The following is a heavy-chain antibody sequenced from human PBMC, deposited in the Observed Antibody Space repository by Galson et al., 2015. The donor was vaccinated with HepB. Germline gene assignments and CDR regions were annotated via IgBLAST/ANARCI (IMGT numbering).Heavy chain of an antibody. CDR1: GFTFSTYS. J-gene: IGHJ6*02. D-gene: IGHD3-22*01. CDR3: ARDTFFLYYDDRRGFDV. CDR2: ISASSTTI. V-gene: IGHV3-48*04. Sequence: SLRLSCAASGFTFSTYSMNWVRQAPGEGLEWVSYISASSTTIYYADSVKGRFTISRDNARNLLSLQMNSLTADDTAVYFCARDTFFLYYDDRRGFDVWGPGTTVTASS.